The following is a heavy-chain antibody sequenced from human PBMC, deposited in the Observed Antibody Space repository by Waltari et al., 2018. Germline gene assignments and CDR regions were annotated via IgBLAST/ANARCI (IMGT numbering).Heavy chain of an antibody. CDR2: IRGSGGST. D-gene: IGHD1-26*01. CDR3: AKDEGGATFLGLLDYYYGMDV. J-gene: IGHJ6*02. Sequence: EVQLVESGGGLVQPGGSLRLSCAASGFTFSSYAMSWVRQAPGKGLAWVSAIRGSGGSTYYAASVKGRFTISRDNSKNTLYLQMNSLRAEDTAVYYCAKDEGGATFLGLLDYYYGMDVWGQGTTVTVSS. V-gene: IGHV3-23*04. CDR1: GFTFSSYA.